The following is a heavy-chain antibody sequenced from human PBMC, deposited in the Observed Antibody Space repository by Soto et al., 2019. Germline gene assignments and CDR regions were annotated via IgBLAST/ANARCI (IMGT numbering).Heavy chain of an antibody. Sequence: QVQLVQSGAEVKKPGSSVKVSCKASGGTFSSHTVSWVRQAPGQGLEWMGGIIPVFGTTNYAQKVQGRVTITADESTSTTYMELSSLRSDDTAVYYCARWAGFCSSPSCYTALDYWGQGTLVTVSS. CDR3: ARWAGFCSSPSCYTALDY. CDR1: GGTFSSHT. CDR2: IIPVFGTT. V-gene: IGHV1-69*01. D-gene: IGHD2-2*02. J-gene: IGHJ4*02.